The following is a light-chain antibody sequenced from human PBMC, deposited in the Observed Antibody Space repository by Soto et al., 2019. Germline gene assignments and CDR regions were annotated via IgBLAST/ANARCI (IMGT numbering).Light chain of an antibody. V-gene: IGKV1-39*01. CDR1: QSISSY. Sequence: DIQMTQSPSSLSASVGDRVTITCRASQSISSYLNWYQQKPGKAPKLLIYAASSLQSGVPSRFSGSGSGTAFTITISSLQPEDFSTYYCQQSYSTPPSFGQGTKLEIK. CDR2: AAS. CDR3: QQSYSTPPS. J-gene: IGKJ2*01.